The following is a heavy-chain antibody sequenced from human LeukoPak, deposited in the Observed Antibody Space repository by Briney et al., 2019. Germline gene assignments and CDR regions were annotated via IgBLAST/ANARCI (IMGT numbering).Heavy chain of an antibody. CDR2: IYTSGST. CDR1: GGSISSGSYY. D-gene: IGHD2/OR15-2a*01. V-gene: IGHV4-61*02. CDR3: AEGISFDY. Sequence: SETLSLTCTFSGGSISSGSYYWSWIRQPAGKGLEWIGRIYTSGSTNYNPSLKSRVTISVDTSKNQFSLKLSSVTAADTAVYYCAEGISFDYWGQGTLVTVSS. J-gene: IGHJ4*02.